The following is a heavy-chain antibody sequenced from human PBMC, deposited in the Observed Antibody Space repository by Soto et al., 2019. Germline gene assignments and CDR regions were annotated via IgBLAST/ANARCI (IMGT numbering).Heavy chain of an antibody. J-gene: IGHJ6*02. CDR2: ISGSGGST. Sequence: GGSLRLSCAASGFTFSSYAMSWVRQAPGKGLEWVSAISGSGGSTYYADSVKGRFTISRDNSKNTLYLQMNSLRAEDTALYYCAKSSSRGYYYYGMDVWGQGTTVTVSS. CDR3: AKSSSRGYYYYGMDV. D-gene: IGHD6-6*01. V-gene: IGHV3-23*01. CDR1: GFTFSSYA.